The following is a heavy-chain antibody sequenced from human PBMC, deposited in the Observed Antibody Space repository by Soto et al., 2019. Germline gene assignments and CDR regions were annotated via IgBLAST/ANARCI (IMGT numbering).Heavy chain of an antibody. CDR3: ARIGARVYSSSWYGGGYYYYGMDV. CDR2: IDPSDSYT. J-gene: IGHJ6*02. Sequence: GESLKISCKGSGYSFTSYWISWVRQMPGKGLEWMGRIDPSDSYTNYSPSFQGHVTISADKSISTAYLQWSSLKASDTAMYYCARIGARVYSSSWYGGGYYYYGMDVWGQGTTVTVSS. D-gene: IGHD6-13*01. V-gene: IGHV5-10-1*01. CDR1: GYSFTSYW.